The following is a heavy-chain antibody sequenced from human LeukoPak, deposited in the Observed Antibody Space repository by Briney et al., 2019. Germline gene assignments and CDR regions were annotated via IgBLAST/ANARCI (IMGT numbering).Heavy chain of an antibody. Sequence: HPGGSLRLSCAASGFTFSSYAMSWVRQAPGKGLEWVSAISGSGGSTYYADSVKGRFTISRDNSKNTLYLQMNSLRAEDTAVYYCAKDGRITMIVVVRAPNWFDPWGQGTLVTVSS. J-gene: IGHJ5*02. CDR2: ISGSGGST. CDR1: GFTFSSYA. D-gene: IGHD3-22*01. V-gene: IGHV3-23*01. CDR3: AKDGRITMIVVVRAPNWFDP.